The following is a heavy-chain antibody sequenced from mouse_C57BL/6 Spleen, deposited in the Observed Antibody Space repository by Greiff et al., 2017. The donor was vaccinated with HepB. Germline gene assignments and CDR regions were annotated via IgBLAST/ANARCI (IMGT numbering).Heavy chain of an antibody. D-gene: IGHD2-1*01. V-gene: IGHV1-55*01. CDR1: GYTFTSYW. CDR2: IYPGSGST. J-gene: IGHJ4*01. CDR3: ARRGNYVAVGAMDY. Sequence: VQLQQPGAELVKPGASVKMSCKASGYTFTSYWITWVKQRPGQGLEWIGDIYPGSGSTNYNEKFKSKATLTVDTSSSTAYMQLSSLTSEDSAVYYCARRGNYVAVGAMDYWGQGTSVTVSS.